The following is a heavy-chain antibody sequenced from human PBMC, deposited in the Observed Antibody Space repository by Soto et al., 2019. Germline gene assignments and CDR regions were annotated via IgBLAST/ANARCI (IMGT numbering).Heavy chain of an antibody. CDR2: IWYDGSNK. CDR3: ARDRSVRDYYGMDV. D-gene: IGHD6-6*01. CDR1: GFTFSSYG. J-gene: IGHJ6*01. Sequence: QVQLVESGGGVVQPGRSLRLSCAASGFTFSSYGMHWVRQAPGKGLEWVAVIWYDGSNKYYADSVKGRFTISRDNSKNTLYLQMTSLRAEDTAVYYCARDRSVRDYYGMDVWGQGTTVTVSS. V-gene: IGHV3-33*01.